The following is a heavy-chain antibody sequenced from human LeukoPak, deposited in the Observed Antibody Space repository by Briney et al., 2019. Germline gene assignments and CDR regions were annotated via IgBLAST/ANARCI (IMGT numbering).Heavy chain of an antibody. Sequence: PGGSLRLSCAVSGFTFSNYGMHWVRQAPGKGLEWVAVISYDGRNKYYADSVKGRFTISRDNSKNTLYLQMNSLRAEDTALYYCAKDSEHCSSSSCYADYWGQGTLVTVSS. CDR1: GFTFSNYG. CDR3: AKDSEHCSSSSCYADY. D-gene: IGHD2-2*01. J-gene: IGHJ4*02. CDR2: ISYDGRNK. V-gene: IGHV3-30*18.